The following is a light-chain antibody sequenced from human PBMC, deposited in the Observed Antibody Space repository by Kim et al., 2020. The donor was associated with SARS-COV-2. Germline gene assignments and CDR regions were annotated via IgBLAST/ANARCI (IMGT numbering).Light chain of an antibody. V-gene: IGKV3-11*01. CDR2: DAS. J-gene: IGKJ4*01. Sequence: EIVVTQSPATLSLSPGERATLSCRASQSVSSYLAWYQQKPGQAPRLLIYDASNRATGIPARFSGSGSGTDFTLTISSLEPEDFAVYYCQQRSNWPPKLTFGGGTKLEI. CDR3: QQRSNWPPKLT. CDR1: QSVSSY.